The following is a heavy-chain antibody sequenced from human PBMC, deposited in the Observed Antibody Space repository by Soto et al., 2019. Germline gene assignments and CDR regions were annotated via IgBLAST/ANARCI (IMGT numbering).Heavy chain of an antibody. D-gene: IGHD3-10*01. CDR2: IYWDDEK. J-gene: IGHJ4*02. CDR1: GFSLSTSGMG. CDR3: AHMTHYTSGRHLDY. Sequence: ITLKESGPTLVKPTQTLTLTCTFSGFSLSTSGMGVGWIRQPPGKALECLAVIYWDDEKLYNPSLKSRLTLTKATSENQVVLTMTNMDPGDTATYYCAHMTHYTSGRHLDYWGQGTLVTVSS. V-gene: IGHV2-5*02.